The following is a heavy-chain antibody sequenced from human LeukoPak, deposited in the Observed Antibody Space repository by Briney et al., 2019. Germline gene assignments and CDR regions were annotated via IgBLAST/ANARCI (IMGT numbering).Heavy chain of an antibody. D-gene: IGHD6-19*01. V-gene: IGHV3-74*01. CDR3: ARGSMQYSSGWYGLDY. CDR2: VNSDGSST. CDR1: GFTFSSYW. Sequence: GGSLRLSCAASGFTFSSYWMHWVRQAPGKGLVWVSRVNSDGSSTTHADSVKGRFTISRDNAKNTLYLQMNSLRAEDTAVYYCARGSMQYSSGWYGLDYWGQGTLVTVSS. J-gene: IGHJ4*02.